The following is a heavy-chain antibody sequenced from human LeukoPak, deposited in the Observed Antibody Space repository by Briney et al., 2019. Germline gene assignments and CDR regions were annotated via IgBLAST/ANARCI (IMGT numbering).Heavy chain of an antibody. V-gene: IGHV4-39*07. D-gene: IGHD6-19*01. J-gene: IGHJ4*02. CDR3: ARVPVRHSSGWPRETNYFDY. CDR2: IYYSGST. CDR1: GGSISSSSYY. Sequence: PSETLSLTCTVSGGSISSSSYYWGWIRQPPGKGLEWIGSIYYSGSTYYNPSLKSRVTISVDTSKNQFSLQLNSVTPEDTAVYYCARVPVRHSSGWPRETNYFDYWGQGTLVTVSS.